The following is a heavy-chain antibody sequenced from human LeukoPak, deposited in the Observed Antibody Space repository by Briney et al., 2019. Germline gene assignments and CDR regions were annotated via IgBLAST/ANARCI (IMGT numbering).Heavy chain of an antibody. CDR2: ITHSGST. CDR3: ARGEGYSYSDDYYFFYMDV. Sequence: SETLSLTCTVSGGSISSYYWSWIRQSPGKGLEWIGKITHSGSTKYNPSLKSRVTISIDTSNNQFSLKVSSVTAADTAVYYCARGEGYSYSDDYYFFYMDVWGKGTTVTVSS. D-gene: IGHD5-18*01. CDR1: GGSISSYY. J-gene: IGHJ6*03. V-gene: IGHV4-34*01.